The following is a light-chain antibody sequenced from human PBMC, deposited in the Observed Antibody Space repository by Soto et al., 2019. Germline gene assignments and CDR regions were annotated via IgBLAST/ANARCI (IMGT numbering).Light chain of an antibody. J-gene: IGKJ4*01. CDR2: GAS. CDR3: QQFSSYPLT. V-gene: IGKV3-11*01. Sequence: ELVLTQSPATLSLSPGARATLSCRASQSVSSYLAWYQQRPGQAPSLLIYGASTRAIGVPARFSGSGSGTNLTITISSLEPEDCEVYDCQQFSSYPLTFGGGTKVDIK. CDR1: QSVSSY.